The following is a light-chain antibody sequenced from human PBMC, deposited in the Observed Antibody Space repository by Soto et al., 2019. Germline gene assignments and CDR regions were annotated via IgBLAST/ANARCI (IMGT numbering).Light chain of an antibody. CDR2: AAS. V-gene: IGKV1-39*01. CDR3: QQSYSTPQT. J-gene: IGKJ1*01. Sequence: DIQMTQSPSSLSASVGDRVTITCRASQSISTYLHWYQQKPGKAPKLLTYAASSLQSGVPSRFSGSGSGTDFTLTISSLQPEDFATYYCQQSYSTPQTFGQGTKVDIK. CDR1: QSISTY.